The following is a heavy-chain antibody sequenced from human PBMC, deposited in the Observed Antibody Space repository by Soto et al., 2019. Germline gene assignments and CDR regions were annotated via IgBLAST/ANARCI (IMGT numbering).Heavy chain of an antibody. J-gene: IGHJ4*02. V-gene: IGHV3-23*01. Sequence: GGSMRLSCAASGFTFSSYAMSWVRQAPGKGLEWVSAISGSGGSTYYADSVKGRFTISRDNSKNTLYLQMNSLRAEDTAVYYCAKGYYGDYQYYFDYWGQGTLVTVSS. CDR1: GFTFSSYA. CDR2: ISGSGGST. CDR3: AKGYYGDYQYYFDY. D-gene: IGHD4-17*01.